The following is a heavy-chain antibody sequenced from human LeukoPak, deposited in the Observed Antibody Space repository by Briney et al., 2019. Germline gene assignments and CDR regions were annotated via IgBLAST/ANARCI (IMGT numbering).Heavy chain of an antibody. CDR1: GGSISSYY. D-gene: IGHD3-3*01. Sequence: KTSETLSLTCTVSGGSISSYYWSWIRQPPGKGLEWIGYIYYSGSTNYNPSLKSRVTISVDTSKNQFSLKLSSVTAADTAVYYCVTIFGVPVYGYMDVWGKGTTVTVSS. J-gene: IGHJ6*03. CDR3: VTIFGVPVYGYMDV. V-gene: IGHV4-59*12. CDR2: IYYSGST.